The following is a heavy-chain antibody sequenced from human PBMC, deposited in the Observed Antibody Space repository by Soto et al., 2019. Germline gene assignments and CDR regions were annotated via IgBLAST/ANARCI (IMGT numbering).Heavy chain of an antibody. CDR2: MSPNSGNT. CDR1: GYTFTSYD. D-gene: IGHD7-27*01. J-gene: IGHJ4*02. V-gene: IGHV1-8*01. Sequence: QVQLVQSGAEVKKPGASVKVSCKASGYTFTSYDINWVRQATGQGLEWVGWMSPNSGNTGYAQKFQGRVTMTRTTAASTAYMELPSLRSDDTAVYYCARGPPNWGFDYWGQGTLVTVSS. CDR3: ARGPPNWGFDY.